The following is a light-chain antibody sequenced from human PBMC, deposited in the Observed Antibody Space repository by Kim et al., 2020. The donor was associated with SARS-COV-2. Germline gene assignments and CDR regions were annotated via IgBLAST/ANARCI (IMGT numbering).Light chain of an antibody. J-gene: IGKJ2*01. V-gene: IGKV1-5*01. CDR3: QQYNSYLYT. CDR1: QSINTW. Sequence: DIQMTQSPSTLSASVGDRVTITCRASQSINTWLAWYQQKPGKAPELLIYDASSLGSGVPSRFSGSGSETEFTLTINSLQPDDFATYYCQQYNSYLYTFGQGTKLEI. CDR2: DAS.